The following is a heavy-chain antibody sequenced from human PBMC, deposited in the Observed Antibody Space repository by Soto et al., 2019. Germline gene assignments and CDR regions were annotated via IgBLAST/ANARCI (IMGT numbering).Heavy chain of an antibody. Sequence: SETLSLTCAVYGGSFSGYYWSWIRQPPGKGLEWIGEINHSGSTNYNPSLKSRVTISVDTSKNQFSLKLSSVTAADTAVYYCARGRIAVAVSYFQHWGQGTLVTVSS. J-gene: IGHJ1*01. CDR2: INHSGST. D-gene: IGHD6-19*01. CDR1: GGSFSGYY. CDR3: ARGRIAVAVSYFQH. V-gene: IGHV4-34*01.